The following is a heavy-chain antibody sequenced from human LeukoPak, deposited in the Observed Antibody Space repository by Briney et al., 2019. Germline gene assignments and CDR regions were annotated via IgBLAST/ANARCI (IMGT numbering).Heavy chain of an antibody. Sequence: SVKVSCKASGGTFSSYAISWVRQAPGQGLEWMGGIIPIFGTANYAQKFQGRVTITADKSTSTAYMELSSLRSEDTAVYYCARGALVATTYYYYYYMDVWGKGTTVTVSS. J-gene: IGHJ6*03. CDR1: GGTFSSYA. D-gene: IGHD5-12*01. CDR3: ARGALVATTYYYYYYMDV. V-gene: IGHV1-69*06. CDR2: IIPIFGTA.